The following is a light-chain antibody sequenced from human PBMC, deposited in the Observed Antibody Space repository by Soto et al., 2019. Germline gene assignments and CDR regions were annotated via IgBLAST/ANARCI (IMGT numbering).Light chain of an antibody. J-gene: IGKJ1*01. Sequence: ETMMTQSPDTLSVSLGERATLSCRASQSLRSSLAWYQQKPGDAPRLLIYDSSTRATGIPARFSGSGSGTVFTLTISGLQYEYFAVFYRQQYNNSPQTFGQGTKVEIK. CDR3: QQYNNSPQT. CDR2: DSS. V-gene: IGKV3-15*01. CDR1: QSLRSS.